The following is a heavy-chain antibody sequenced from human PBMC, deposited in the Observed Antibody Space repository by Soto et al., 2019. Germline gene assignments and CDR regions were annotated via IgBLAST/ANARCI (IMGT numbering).Heavy chain of an antibody. D-gene: IGHD2-15*01. CDR3: AKDGFGYCSGGSCYPHYMDV. CDR2: ISWNSGSI. J-gene: IGHJ6*03. V-gene: IGHV3-9*01. Sequence: GGSLRLSCAASGFTFDDYAMHWVRQAPGKGLEWVSGISWNSGSIGYADSVKGRFTISRDNAKNSLYLQMNSLRAEDTALYYCAKDGFGYCSGGSCYPHYMDVWGKGTTVTVSS. CDR1: GFTFDDYA.